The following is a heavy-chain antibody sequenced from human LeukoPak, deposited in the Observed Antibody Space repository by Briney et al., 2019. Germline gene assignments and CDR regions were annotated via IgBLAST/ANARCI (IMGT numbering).Heavy chain of an antibody. J-gene: IGHJ4*02. CDR1: GFTVSSNY. V-gene: IGHV3-33*08. CDR2: IWYDGSNK. CDR3: ATLFDYQYYFDY. D-gene: IGHD3-9*01. Sequence: PGGSLRLSCAASGFTVSSNYMSWVRQAPGKGLEWVAVIWYDGSNKYYADSVKGRFTISRDNSKNTLYLQMNSLRAEDTAVYYCATLFDYQYYFDYWGQGTLVTVSS.